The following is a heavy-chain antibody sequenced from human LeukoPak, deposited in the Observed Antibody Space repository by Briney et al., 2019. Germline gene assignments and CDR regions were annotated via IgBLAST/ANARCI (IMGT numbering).Heavy chain of an antibody. Sequence: PSQTLSLTCTVSGDSMSRGSYYWSWIRQPAGKGLEWIGCIYTSGSTEYNPSLKSRVTISLDTSKNQFSLKLTSVTAADTAVYFCARGTYYSDSSGYSYYSYYYMDVWGKGTTVTISS. CDR3: ARGTYYSDSSGYSYYSYYYMDV. CDR1: GDSMSRGSYY. D-gene: IGHD3-22*01. V-gene: IGHV4-61*02. J-gene: IGHJ6*03. CDR2: IYTSGST.